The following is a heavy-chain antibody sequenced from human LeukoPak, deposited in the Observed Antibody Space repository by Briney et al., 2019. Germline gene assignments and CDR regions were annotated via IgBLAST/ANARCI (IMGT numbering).Heavy chain of an antibody. D-gene: IGHD3-3*01. Sequence: SQTLSLTCTVSGGSISSGSYYWSWIRQPAGKGLEWIGRIYTSGSTNYNPSLKSRVTISVDTSKNQFSLKLSSVTAADTAVYYCARGHSPPYYDFWSGYYCWFDPWGQGTLVTVSS. J-gene: IGHJ5*02. CDR3: ARGHSPPYYDFWSGYYCWFDP. CDR2: IYTSGST. CDR1: GGSISSGSYY. V-gene: IGHV4-61*02.